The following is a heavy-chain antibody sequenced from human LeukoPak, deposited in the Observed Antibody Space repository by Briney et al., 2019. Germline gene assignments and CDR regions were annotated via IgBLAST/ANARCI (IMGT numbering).Heavy chain of an antibody. CDR3: ARDHYSSLYGSGSYYNVDWFDP. D-gene: IGHD3-10*01. J-gene: IGHJ5*02. CDR1: GFTFSSYG. CDR2: TWYDGSNK. Sequence: GGSLRLSCAASGFTFSSYGMHWVRQAPGKGLEWVAVTWYDGSNKYYADSVKGRFTISRDNSKNTLYLQMNSLRAEDTAVYYCARDHYSSLYGSGSYYNVDWFDPWGQGTWPPSPQ. V-gene: IGHV3-33*01.